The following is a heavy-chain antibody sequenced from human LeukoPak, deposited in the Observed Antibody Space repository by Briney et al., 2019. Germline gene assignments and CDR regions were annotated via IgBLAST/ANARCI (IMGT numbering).Heavy chain of an antibody. CDR3: ARDGLGGSGAFDI. J-gene: IGHJ3*02. CDR2: INPDSGGT. CDR1: GYTFTGYY. D-gene: IGHD3-16*01. V-gene: IGHV1-2*02. Sequence: ASVKVSCKASGYTFTGYYIHWVRQAPGQGLEWMGWINPDSGGTNYAQKFQGGVTTTRDTSISTAYMELSRLRSDDTAVYYCARDGLGGSGAFDIWGQGTMVTVSS.